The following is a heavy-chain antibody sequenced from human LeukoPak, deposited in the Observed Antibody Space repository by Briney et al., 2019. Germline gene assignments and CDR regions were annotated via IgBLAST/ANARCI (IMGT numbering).Heavy chain of an antibody. J-gene: IGHJ4*02. V-gene: IGHV1-69*04. CDR3: ARDKRRDGYNS. CDR1: GGTFSSYT. D-gene: IGHD5-24*01. Sequence: SVKVSCKASGGTFSSYTISWVRQAPGQVLEWMGRIIPILGIANYAQKFQGRVTITADKSTSTAYMELSSLRSEDTAVYYCARDKRRDGYNSWGQGTLVTVSS. CDR2: IIPILGIA.